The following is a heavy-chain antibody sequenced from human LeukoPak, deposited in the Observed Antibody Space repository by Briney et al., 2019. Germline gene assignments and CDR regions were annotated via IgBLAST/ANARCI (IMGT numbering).Heavy chain of an antibody. Sequence: VASVKVSCKASGYTFTGYYMHWVWQAPGQGLERMGWLNPNSGVTNYAQKFQGRVTMTRDTSISTAYMELSRLTSDDTAVYYCARDRVQLWFLLSYWGQGTLVTVSS. J-gene: IGHJ4*02. CDR3: ARDRVQLWFLLSY. CDR1: GYTFTGYY. CDR2: LNPNSGVT. D-gene: IGHD5-18*01. V-gene: IGHV1-2*02.